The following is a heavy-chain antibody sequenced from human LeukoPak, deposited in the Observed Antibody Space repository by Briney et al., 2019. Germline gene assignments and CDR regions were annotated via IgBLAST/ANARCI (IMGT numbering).Heavy chain of an antibody. CDR1: GGSIGSGGYY. D-gene: IGHD6-13*01. V-gene: IGHV4-31*03. CDR2: IYYSGST. Sequence: PSQTLSLTCTVSGGSIGSGGYYWGWIRQHPGKGLEWIGYIYYSGSTYYNPSLKSRVTISVDTSKNQFSLKLSSVTAADTAVYYCAREALVWGYYYYGMDVWGKGTTVTVSS. CDR3: AREALVWGYYYYGMDV. J-gene: IGHJ6*04.